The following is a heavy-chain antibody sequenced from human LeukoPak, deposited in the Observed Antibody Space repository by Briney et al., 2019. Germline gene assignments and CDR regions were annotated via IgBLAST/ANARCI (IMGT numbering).Heavy chain of an antibody. J-gene: IGHJ6*03. CDR2: IIPIFGTA. D-gene: IGHD6-19*01. V-gene: IGHV1-69*01. CDR3: ARIAVAAPEDYYYYMDV. Sequence: GASVKVSCKASGGTFSSYAISWVRQAPGQGLEWMGGIIPIFGTANYAQKFQGRVTITADESTSTAYMELSSLRSDDTAVYYCARIAVAAPEDYYYYMDVWGKGTTVTISS. CDR1: GGTFSSYA.